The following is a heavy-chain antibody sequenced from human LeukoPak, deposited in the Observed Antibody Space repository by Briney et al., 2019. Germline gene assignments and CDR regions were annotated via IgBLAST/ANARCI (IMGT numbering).Heavy chain of an antibody. Sequence: PGGSLRLSCAASGFTFSSYGMHWVRQAPGQRLEWVAFIRYDGSNKYYADSVKGRFTISRDNSKNTLYLQMNSLRAEDTAVYYCSVYYYMDVWGKGTTVTVSS. V-gene: IGHV3-30*02. CDR2: IRYDGSNK. CDR3: SVYYYMDV. CDR1: GFTFSSYG. J-gene: IGHJ6*03.